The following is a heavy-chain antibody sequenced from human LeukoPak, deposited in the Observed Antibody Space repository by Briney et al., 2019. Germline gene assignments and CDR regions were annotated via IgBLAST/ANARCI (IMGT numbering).Heavy chain of an antibody. V-gene: IGHV3-33*06. D-gene: IGHD5-18*01. Sequence: GGSLRLSCAASGFTFTNYGMHWVRQAPGKGLEWVAVVWSDGTNKYYADSVKGRFTISRDNSKNTLYLQMSSLRAEDTAVYYCAKEYMDTAVDDAFDIWGQGTMVTVSS. CDR1: GFTFTNYG. CDR3: AKEYMDTAVDDAFDI. J-gene: IGHJ3*02. CDR2: VWSDGTNK.